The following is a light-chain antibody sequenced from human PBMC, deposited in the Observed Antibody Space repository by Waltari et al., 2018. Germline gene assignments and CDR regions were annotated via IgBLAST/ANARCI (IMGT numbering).Light chain of an antibody. V-gene: IGKV3-20*01. CDR3: QQYSSSLTWT. CDR1: QSVSSSD. CDR2: GAS. Sequence: EIVLTQSPGTLSLSPGERATLSCRASQSVSSSDLAWYQQKPGQAPRLLIYGASTRAPGIPDRFSGSGSGTDFTLTISRLEPEDFAVYYCQQYSSSLTWTFGQGTKVEIK. J-gene: IGKJ1*01.